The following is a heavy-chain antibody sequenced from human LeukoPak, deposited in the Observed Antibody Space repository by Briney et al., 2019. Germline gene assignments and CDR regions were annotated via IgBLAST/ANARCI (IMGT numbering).Heavy chain of an antibody. CDR2: IHNSGTT. D-gene: IGHD3-10*01. Sequence: SETLSLTCAVSGGPFSGYFWSWIRQSSGKGLGWIGEIHNSGTTNYSPSLNSRVTISEDTSKNQFYLNLSSVTAADTAVYYCARRYYYNLGSFPFDFWGQETLVTVSS. CDR1: GGPFSGYF. CDR3: ARRYYYNLGSFPFDF. V-gene: IGHV4-34*01. J-gene: IGHJ4*02.